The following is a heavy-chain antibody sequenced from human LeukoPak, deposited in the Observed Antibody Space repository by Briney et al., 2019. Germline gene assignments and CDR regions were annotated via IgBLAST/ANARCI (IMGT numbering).Heavy chain of an antibody. CDR3: VKAKCDGECYYNLDR. J-gene: IGHJ5*02. V-gene: IGHV3-23*01. CDR1: GFTFSSYT. D-gene: IGHD2-21*01. CDR2: ISGSGART. Sequence: PGGSLRLSCAASGFTFSSYTMAWVRQAPGKGLEWVSGISGSGARTYYADSVKGRFTISRDNSKNTLYLQMNSLSAEDTAVYYCVKAKCDGECYYNLDRWGEGSMV.